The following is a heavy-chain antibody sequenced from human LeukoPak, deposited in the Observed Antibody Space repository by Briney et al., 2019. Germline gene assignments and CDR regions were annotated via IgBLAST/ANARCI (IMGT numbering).Heavy chain of an antibody. CDR3: AKGTSIVGATWIDY. CDR1: GGSFSGYY. Sequence: ETLSLTCAVYGGSFSGYYWSWVRQAPGKGLEWVSAISGSGGSTYYADSVKGRFTISRDNSKNTLYLQMNSLRAEDTAVYYCAKGTSIVGATWIDYWGQGTLVTVSS. D-gene: IGHD1-26*01. J-gene: IGHJ4*02. CDR2: ISGSGGST. V-gene: IGHV3-23*01.